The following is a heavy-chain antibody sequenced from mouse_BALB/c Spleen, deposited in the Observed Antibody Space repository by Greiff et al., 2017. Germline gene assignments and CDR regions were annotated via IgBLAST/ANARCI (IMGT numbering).Heavy chain of an antibody. J-gene: IGHJ4*01. CDR2: ISDGGSYT. CDR1: GFTFSDYY. V-gene: IGHV5-4*02. Sequence: VVESGGGLVQPGGSRKLSCAASGFTFSDYYMYWVRQTPEKRLEWVATISDGGSYTYYPDSVKGRFTISRDNAKNNLYLQMSSLKSEDTAMYYCARGGARATFAMDYWGQGTSVTVSS. CDR3: ARGGARATFAMDY. D-gene: IGHD3-1*01.